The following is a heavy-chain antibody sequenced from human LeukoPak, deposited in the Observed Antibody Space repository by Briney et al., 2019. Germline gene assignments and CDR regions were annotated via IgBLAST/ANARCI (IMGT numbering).Heavy chain of an antibody. V-gene: IGHV3-23*01. CDR1: GFTFSSYA. J-gene: IGHJ4*02. Sequence: GGSLRLSCAASGFTFSSYAMNWVRQAPGKGLEWVSAISGSGGSTSYADSVKGRFNISRDNSKNTLYLQMNSLRAEDTAVYYCARHGFRVFEGYWGQGTLVTVSS. CDR3: ARHGFRVFEGY. CDR2: ISGSGGST. D-gene: IGHD3-10*01.